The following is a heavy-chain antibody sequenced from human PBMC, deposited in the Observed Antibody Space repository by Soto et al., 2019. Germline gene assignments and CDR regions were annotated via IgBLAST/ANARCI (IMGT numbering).Heavy chain of an antibody. V-gene: IGHV3-23*01. CDR2: ISGSGDST. D-gene: IGHD2-2*01. Sequence: EVQLLESGGGLVQPGGSLRLSCAASGFTFSSYAMSWVRQAPGKGLEWVSGISGSGDSTYYADSVKGRFTISRDKSNSTPYLQMNSLRGDGTGVYYCAKSAGGYCSTTTCAGNFGYFDLWGRGTRVTVSS. J-gene: IGHJ2*01. CDR1: GFTFSSYA. CDR3: AKSAGGYCSTTTCAGNFGYFDL.